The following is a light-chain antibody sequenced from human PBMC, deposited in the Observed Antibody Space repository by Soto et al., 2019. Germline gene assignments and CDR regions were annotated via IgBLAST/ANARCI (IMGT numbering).Light chain of an antibody. CDR3: QQSYSTPSEIT. V-gene: IGKV1-39*01. Sequence: DIQMTQSPSSLSASVGDRVTITCRSSQSSSSYLNWYQQKPGKAPKLLIYAASTLQSGVPSRFSGSGSGTDFTLTISSLQPEDFATYYCQQSYSTPSEITFGQGTRLEIK. J-gene: IGKJ5*01. CDR2: AAS. CDR1: QSSSSY.